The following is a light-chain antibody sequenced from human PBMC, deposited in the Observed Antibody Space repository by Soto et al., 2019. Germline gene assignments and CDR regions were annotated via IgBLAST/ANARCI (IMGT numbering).Light chain of an antibody. CDR2: AVS. Sequence: QSFMTQPASVSGSPGQSLTVSCSVSSSDIGSYNHVAWYQQFPGKSPKLMIYAVSDRPSGVSDRFSGSKSGITASLTISGLQTEDEADYYCISYTDRQSYLFGTGTKVTVL. J-gene: IGLJ1*01. V-gene: IGLV2-14*03. CDR3: ISYTDRQSYL. CDR1: SSDIGSYNH.